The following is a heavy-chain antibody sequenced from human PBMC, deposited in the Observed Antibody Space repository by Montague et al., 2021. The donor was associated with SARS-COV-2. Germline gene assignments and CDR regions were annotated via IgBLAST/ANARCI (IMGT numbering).Heavy chain of an antibody. J-gene: IGHJ3*02. CDR3: ARGAGYSSSWYLAFEI. Sequence: SETLSLTCTVSGGSTSSYYWSWIRQPPGKGLEWIGYIYYSGSTNYNPSLKSRVTISVDTSKNQFSLKLSSVTAADTAVYYCARGAGYSSSWYLAFEIWGQGTMVTVSS. V-gene: IGHV4-59*01. D-gene: IGHD6-13*01. CDR1: GGSTSSYY. CDR2: IYYSGST.